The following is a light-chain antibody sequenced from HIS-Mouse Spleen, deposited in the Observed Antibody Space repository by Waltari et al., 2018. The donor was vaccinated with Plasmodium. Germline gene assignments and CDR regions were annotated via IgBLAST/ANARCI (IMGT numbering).Light chain of an antibody. CDR1: SSDVGGYNY. CDR3: SSYTSSSTWV. CDR2: EVS. Sequence: QSALTQPASVSGSPGQSITISCTGTSSDVGGYNYVSWYQQHPGKAPKLMIDEVSNRPSGVSNRFSCSKSGNTASLTISGLQAEDEADYYCSSYTSSSTWVFGGGTKLTVL. J-gene: IGLJ3*02. V-gene: IGLV2-14*01.